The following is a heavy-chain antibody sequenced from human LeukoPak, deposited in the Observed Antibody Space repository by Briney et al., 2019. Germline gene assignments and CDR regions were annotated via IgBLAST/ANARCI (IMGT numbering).Heavy chain of an antibody. J-gene: IGHJ3*02. CDR2: IHSSGTT. Sequence: SETLSLTCTVSGGSITRSYWSWVRQPPGKGLEWIGCIHSSGTTNYNPSLESRVTLSLDTSENQFSLKVSSVTAAETAVYYCARHRTVTGYGNDAFDIWGQGTMVAVSS. D-gene: IGHD3-9*01. CDR1: GGSITRSY. V-gene: IGHV4-59*08. CDR3: ARHRTVTGYGNDAFDI.